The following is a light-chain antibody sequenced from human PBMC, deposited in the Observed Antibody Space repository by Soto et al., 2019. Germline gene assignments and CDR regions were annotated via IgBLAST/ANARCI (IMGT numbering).Light chain of an antibody. V-gene: IGKV3-20*01. Sequence: EIVLTQSPGTLSLSPGERATLSCRASQSVSSSYLAWYQQKPGQAPRPLIYGASSSAIGIPDRFSGSGSGTDFTLTISRLEPEDFAVYSCQQYGSSQWTFGQGTKVEIK. CDR2: GAS. CDR1: QSVSSSY. CDR3: QQYGSSQWT. J-gene: IGKJ1*01.